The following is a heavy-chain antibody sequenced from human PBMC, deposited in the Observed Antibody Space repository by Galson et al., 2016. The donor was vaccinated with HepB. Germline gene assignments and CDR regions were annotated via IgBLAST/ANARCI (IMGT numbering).Heavy chain of an antibody. Sequence: SLRLSCAASGFTFSSYAMSWVRQAPGKGLEWVSAISGNGDSIYYAAAVRGRFTISRDNSKNTLFLQINSLRAEDTAVFYCAKDVHYDFWSALHNYSEYWGQGTLVTVSS. CDR1: GFTFSSYA. CDR3: AKDVHYDFWSALHNYSEY. CDR2: ISGNGDSI. J-gene: IGHJ4*02. D-gene: IGHD3-3*01. V-gene: IGHV3-23*01.